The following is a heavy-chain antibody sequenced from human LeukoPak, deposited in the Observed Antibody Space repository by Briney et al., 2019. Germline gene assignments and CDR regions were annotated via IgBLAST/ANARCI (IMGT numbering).Heavy chain of an antibody. CDR3: ARLKGQGLRHVPAT. Sequence: GGSLRLSCSGSRFNLTMSAMSGVRQAPGKGLAWVSGITASGGDTNYSHSARGRFTISRDNSKNIVYLEMNSPRVDDTAMYFWARLKGQGLRHVPATWGQGALVTVSS. V-gene: IGHV3-23*01. D-gene: IGHD2-15*01. J-gene: IGHJ5*02. CDR2: ITASGGDT. CDR1: RFNLTMSA.